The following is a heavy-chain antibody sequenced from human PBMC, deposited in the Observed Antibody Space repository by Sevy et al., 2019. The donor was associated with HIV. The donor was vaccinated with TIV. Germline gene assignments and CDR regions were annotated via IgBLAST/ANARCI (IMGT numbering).Heavy chain of an antibody. Sequence: GGSLRLSCAASGFTFSNYNMTWIRQAPGKGLEWVSFISSSSGSIYYADSLKGRFTISRDNAKNSLYLQMNSLRAEDTAVYYCARDRDTIVKNKYYYYGMDVWGQRTTVTVSS. CDR2: ISSSSGSI. CDR3: ARDRDTIVKNKYYYYGMDV. V-gene: IGHV3-21*01. D-gene: IGHD3-22*01. CDR1: GFTFSNYN. J-gene: IGHJ6*02.